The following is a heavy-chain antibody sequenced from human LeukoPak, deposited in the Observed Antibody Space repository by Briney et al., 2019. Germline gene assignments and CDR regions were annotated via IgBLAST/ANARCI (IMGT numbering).Heavy chain of an antibody. CDR2: INPNSGGT. D-gene: IGHD2-21*01. CDR1: GYTFTPYY. J-gene: IGHJ4*02. Sequence: ASVRVSCTASGYTFTPYYIHWVRQASGQGFEWMGWINPNSGGTNYAQKFQGRVTMTTDTSISTAYMELSRLRSDDTAVYDCVRGDGRGGDWGQGTLVTVSS. V-gene: IGHV1-2*02. CDR3: VRGDGRGGD.